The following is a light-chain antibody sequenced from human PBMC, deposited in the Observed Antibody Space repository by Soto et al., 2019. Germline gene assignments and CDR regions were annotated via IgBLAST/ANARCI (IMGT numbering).Light chain of an antibody. V-gene: IGLV2-14*01. CDR2: EVS. Sequence: QSALTQPASVSGSPGRSITISCTGTSSDVGGYNYVSWYQQHPGKAPKLMIYEVSNRPSGVSNRFSGSKSGNTASLTISGLQAEDEADYYCSSYINSITFVVFGGGTKVTVL. J-gene: IGLJ2*01. CDR1: SSDVGGYNY. CDR3: SSYINSITFVV.